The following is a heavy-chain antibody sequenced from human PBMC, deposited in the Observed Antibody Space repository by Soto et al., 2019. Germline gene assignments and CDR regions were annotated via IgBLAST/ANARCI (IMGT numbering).Heavy chain of an antibody. CDR2: INHSGSP. J-gene: IGHJ5*02. CDR3: ATAHWSHQYSDP. Sequence: PSETLSLTCAVYGGSFSGYYWSWLRQPPGKGLEWIGEINHSGSPNYNPSLKSRVTISVDTSKNQFSLKMTSVTAADTAVYYCATAHWSHQYSDPWGAGTMV. D-gene: IGHD1-1*01. V-gene: IGHV4-34*01. CDR1: GGSFSGYY.